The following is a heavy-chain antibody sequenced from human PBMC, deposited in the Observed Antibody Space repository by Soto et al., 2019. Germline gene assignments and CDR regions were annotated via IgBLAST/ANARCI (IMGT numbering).Heavy chain of an antibody. J-gene: IGHJ4*02. V-gene: IGHV3-21*01. CDR1: GFTFSSYS. CDR2: ISSSSSYI. Sequence: PGGSLRLSCAASGFTFSSYSMNWVRQAPGKGLEWVSSISSSSSYIYYADSVKGRFTISRDNAKNSLYLQMNSLRAEDTSVYYCARNYLPDILTGYFINDYWGQGTLVTVSS. CDR3: ARNYLPDILTGYFINDY. D-gene: IGHD3-9*01.